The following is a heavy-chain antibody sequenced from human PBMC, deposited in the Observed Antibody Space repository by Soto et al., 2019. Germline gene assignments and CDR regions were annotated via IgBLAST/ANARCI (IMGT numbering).Heavy chain of an antibody. CDR1: GFTFSSYA. J-gene: IGHJ4*02. CDR2: ISYDGSSK. Sequence: QVQLVESGGGVVQPGRSLRLSCAASGFTFSSYAMHWVRQAPGKGLEWVAVISYDGSSKFYADSVKGRFTISRDNSKNTLYLQINSLRTEDTAVYYCARRSSGYYLELDYWGQGTLVTVSS. CDR3: ARRSSGYYLELDY. V-gene: IGHV3-30-3*01. D-gene: IGHD3-22*01.